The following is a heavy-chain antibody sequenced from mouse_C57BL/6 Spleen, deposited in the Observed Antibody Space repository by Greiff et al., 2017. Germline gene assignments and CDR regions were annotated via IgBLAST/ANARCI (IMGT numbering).Heavy chain of an antibody. Sequence: QVQLKQPGAELVKPGASVKLSCKASGYTFTSYWMQWVKQRPGQGLEWIGEIDPSDSYTNYNQKFKGKATLTVDTSSSTAYMQLSSLTSEDSAVYDCERRSSGYSWDYWGQGTSVTVSS. CDR1: GYTFTSYW. V-gene: IGHV1-50*01. D-gene: IGHD3-2*02. J-gene: IGHJ4*01. CDR3: ERRSSGYSWDY. CDR2: IDPSDSYT.